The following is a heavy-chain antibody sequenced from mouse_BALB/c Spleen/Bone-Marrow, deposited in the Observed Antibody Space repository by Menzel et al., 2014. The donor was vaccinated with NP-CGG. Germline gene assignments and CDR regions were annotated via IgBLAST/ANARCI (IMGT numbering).Heavy chain of an antibody. CDR2: INPSTGYT. CDR1: GYTFTSYW. D-gene: IGHD1-1*01. V-gene: IGHV1-7*01. CDR3: ARQITTVDYAMDY. J-gene: IGHJ4*01. Sequence: QVQLQQSGAELAKPGASVKMSCKASGYTFTSYWRHWVKQRPGQGLEWIGYINPSTGYTEYNQKFKDKATLTADKSSSTAYMQLSSLTSEDSAVYYCARQITTVDYAMDYWGQGTSVTVSS.